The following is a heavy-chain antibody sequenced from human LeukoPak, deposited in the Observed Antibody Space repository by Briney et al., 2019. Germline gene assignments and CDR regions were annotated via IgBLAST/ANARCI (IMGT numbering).Heavy chain of an antibody. D-gene: IGHD2-8*01. Sequence: SETLSLTCAVSGGSISSSNWWSWVRQPPGKGLEWIGYIYYSGSTYYNPSPKSRVTISVDTSKNQFSLKLSSVTAADTAVYYCARLMRFFDYWGQGTLVTVSS. CDR2: IYYSGST. CDR1: GGSISSSNW. J-gene: IGHJ4*02. V-gene: IGHV4-4*02. CDR3: ARLMRFFDY.